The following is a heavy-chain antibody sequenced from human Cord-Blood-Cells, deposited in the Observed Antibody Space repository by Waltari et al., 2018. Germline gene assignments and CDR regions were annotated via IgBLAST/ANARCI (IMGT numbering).Heavy chain of an antibody. J-gene: IGHJ3*02. Sequence: QVQLQQWGAGLLKPSETLSLTCAVYGGSFSGSYWSWIRQPPGKGLEWIGEINHSGSTNYNPSLKSRVTISVDTSKNQFSLKLSSVTAADTAVYYCARAWTVVTAFDIWGQGTMVTVSS. V-gene: IGHV4-34*01. D-gene: IGHD2-15*01. CDR3: ARAWTVVTAFDI. CDR1: GGSFSGSY. CDR2: INHSGST.